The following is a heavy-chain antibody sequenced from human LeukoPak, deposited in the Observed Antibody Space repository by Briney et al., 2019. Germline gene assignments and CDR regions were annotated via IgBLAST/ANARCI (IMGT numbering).Heavy chain of an antibody. J-gene: IGHJ4*02. CDR2: ISSSSSYI. CDR1: GFTFSTYS. V-gene: IGHV3-21*01. D-gene: IGHD5-12*01. CDR3: ARAGYSGYHNDY. Sequence: GGSLRLSCAASGFTFSTYSVHWVRQAPGKGLEWVSSISSSSSYIYYADSVKGRFTISRDNAKNSLYLQMNSLRAEDTAVYYCARAGYSGYHNDYWGQGTLVTVSS.